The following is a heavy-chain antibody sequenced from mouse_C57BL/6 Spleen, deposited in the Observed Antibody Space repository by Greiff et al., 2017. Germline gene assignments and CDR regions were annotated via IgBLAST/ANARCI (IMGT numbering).Heavy chain of an antibody. D-gene: IGHD1-1*01. CDR3: ARWRYYYGHYYAMDY. V-gene: IGHV1-80*01. J-gene: IGHJ4*01. CDR1: GYAFSSYW. Sequence: VQLQESGAELVKPGASVTISCKASGYAFSSYWMNWVKQRPGKGLEWLGQIYPGDGDTNYNGKFKGKATLTAKKSSSTAYMQLSSLTSEDYAVYFCARWRYYYGHYYAMDYWGQGTSVTVSS. CDR2: IYPGDGDT.